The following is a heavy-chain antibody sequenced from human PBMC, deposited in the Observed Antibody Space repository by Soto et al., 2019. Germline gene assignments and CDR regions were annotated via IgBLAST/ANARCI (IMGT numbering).Heavy chain of an antibody. J-gene: IGHJ2*01. CDR3: ARDLPSRSSGSWYFDL. CDR2: IYYSGST. CDR1: GGSISSGAHY. V-gene: IGHV4-31*03. Sequence: QVQLQESGPGLVKPSQTLSLTCSVSGGSISSGAHYWSWIRQHPGKGLEWIGYIYYSGSTHYNPSLKSRVTISVDTSNNQFSLNLSSVTAADTAVYYCARDLPSRSSGSWYFDLWGRGTLVTVSS. D-gene: IGHD6-6*01.